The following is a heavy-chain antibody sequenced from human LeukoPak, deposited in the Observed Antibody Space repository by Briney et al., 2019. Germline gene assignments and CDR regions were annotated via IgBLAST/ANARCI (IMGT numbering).Heavy chain of an antibody. D-gene: IGHD3-10*01. V-gene: IGHV3-30*18. CDR2: ISYDGSNK. CDR3: AKDPYGSGSYPSY. J-gene: IGHJ4*02. CDR1: GFTFSSYG. Sequence: GGSLRLSCAASGFTFSSYGMHWVRQAPGKGLEWVAVISYDGSNKYYADSVKGRFTISRDNSKNTLYLQMSSLRAEDTAVYYCAKDPYGSGSYPSYWGQGTLVTVSS.